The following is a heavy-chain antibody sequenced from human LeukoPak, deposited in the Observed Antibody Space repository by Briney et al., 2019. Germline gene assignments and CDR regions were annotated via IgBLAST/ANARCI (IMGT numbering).Heavy chain of an antibody. CDR1: GFTFSSYP. V-gene: IGHV3-30-3*01. J-gene: IGHJ4*02. D-gene: IGHD5-24*01. Sequence: PGGSLRLSCAASGFTFSSYPMHWVRQAPGKGLEWVTLISYDGSNKYYADSVKGRFTISRDISKNTLYLQMNSLRAEDTAVYCSARATWARSGLDYFDYWGQGTLVTVSS. CDR2: ISYDGSNK. CDR3: ARATWARSGLDYFDY.